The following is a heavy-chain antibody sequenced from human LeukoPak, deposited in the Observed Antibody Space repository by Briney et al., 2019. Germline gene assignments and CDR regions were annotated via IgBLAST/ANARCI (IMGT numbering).Heavy chain of an antibody. D-gene: IGHD3-22*01. V-gene: IGHV1-8*03. Sequence: ASVKVSCKASGYTFTSYDINWVRQATGQGLEWMGWMNPNSGNTGYAQKFQGRVTITRNTSISTAYMELSSLRSEDTAVYYCARGRVNYYDSSEPNDAFDIWGQGTMVTVSS. CDR1: GYTFTSYD. J-gene: IGHJ3*02. CDR3: ARGRVNYYDSSEPNDAFDI. CDR2: MNPNSGNT.